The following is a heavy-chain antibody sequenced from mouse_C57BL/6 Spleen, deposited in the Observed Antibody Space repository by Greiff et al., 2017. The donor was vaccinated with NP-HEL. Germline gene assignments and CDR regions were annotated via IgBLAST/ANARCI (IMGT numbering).Heavy chain of an antibody. J-gene: IGHJ4*01. D-gene: IGHD1-1*01. CDR3: ARTDGSSYYAMDY. CDR1: GYAFSSSW. V-gene: IGHV1-82*01. CDR2: IYPGDGDT. Sequence: VQLQQSGPELVKPGASVKISCKASGYAFSSSWMNWVKQRPGKGLEWIGRIYPGDGDTNYNGKFKGKATLTADKSSSTAYMQLSSLTSEDSAVYFCARTDGSSYYAMDYWGQGTSVTVSS.